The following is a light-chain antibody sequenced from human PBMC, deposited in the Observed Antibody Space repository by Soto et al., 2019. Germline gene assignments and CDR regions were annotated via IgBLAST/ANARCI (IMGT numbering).Light chain of an antibody. V-gene: IGKV3-15*01. CDR3: QQYNNLLT. CDR1: QSVSSN. J-gene: IGKJ1*01. Sequence: EIVMTQSPATLSVSPGERATLSCRASQSVSSNLAWYQQKPGQAPRILIYGASTRTPGIPARFSGSGSGTDFTLTISSLQSEDFSVYYCQQYNNLLTFGQGTKVEIK. CDR2: GAS.